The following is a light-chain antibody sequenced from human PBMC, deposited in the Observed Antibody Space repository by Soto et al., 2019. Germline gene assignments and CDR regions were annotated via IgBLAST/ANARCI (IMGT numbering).Light chain of an antibody. CDR1: SSDVGGYNY. CDR2: DVS. Sequence: QSVLTQPAYVSGSPGQSITISCTGTSSDVGGYNYVSWYQQHPGKAPKLMIYDVSNRPSGVSNRFSGSKSGNTASLTISGLQAEDEADYYCSSYTSSSTLVVFGGGTKLTVL. V-gene: IGLV2-14*01. J-gene: IGLJ2*01. CDR3: SSYTSSSTLVV.